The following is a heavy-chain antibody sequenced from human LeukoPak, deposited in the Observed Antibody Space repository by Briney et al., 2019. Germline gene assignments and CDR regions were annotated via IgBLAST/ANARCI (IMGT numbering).Heavy chain of an antibody. CDR1: GGSISSYY. J-gene: IGHJ3*02. D-gene: IGHD3-10*01. CDR3: ARAPETMVRGVIPHAFDI. CDR2: IYYSGST. Sequence: KPSETLSLTCTVSGGSISSYYWSWIRQPPGKGLEWIGYIYYSGSTYYNPSLKSRVTISVDTSKNQFSLKLSSVTAADTAVYYCARAPETMVRGVIPHAFDIWGQGTMVTVSS. V-gene: IGHV4-30-4*01.